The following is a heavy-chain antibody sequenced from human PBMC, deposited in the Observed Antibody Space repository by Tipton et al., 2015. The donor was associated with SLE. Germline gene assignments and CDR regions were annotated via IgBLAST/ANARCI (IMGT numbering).Heavy chain of an antibody. V-gene: IGHV4-39*07. Sequence: PGLVKPSETLSLTCTVSNASISSSSHCWGWIRQPPGKGLEWIATLCYNGRTFYNPSLKSRVTISEDTSKNQFSLQLSSVIAADTAVYYCARHERRMNDNWFDPWGQGTLVTVSS. CDR2: LCYNGRT. CDR3: ARHERRMNDNWFDP. J-gene: IGHJ5*02. CDR1: NASISSSSHC. D-gene: IGHD1-14*01.